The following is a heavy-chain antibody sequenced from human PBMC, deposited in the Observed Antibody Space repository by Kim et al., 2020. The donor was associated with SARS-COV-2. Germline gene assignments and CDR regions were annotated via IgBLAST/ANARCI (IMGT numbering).Heavy chain of an antibody. V-gene: IGHV3-23*01. D-gene: IGHD1-7*01. CDR3: AKDLGVPVLENYEHDEFHIDY. CDR1: GFTFSSYA. J-gene: IGHJ4*02. CDR2: ISGSGGST. Sequence: GGSLRLSCAASGFTFSSYAMSWVRQAPGKGLEWVSAISGSGGSTYYADSVKGRFTISRDNSKNTLYLQMNSLRAEDTAVYYCAKDLGVPVLENYEHDEFHIDYWGQGTLVTVSS.